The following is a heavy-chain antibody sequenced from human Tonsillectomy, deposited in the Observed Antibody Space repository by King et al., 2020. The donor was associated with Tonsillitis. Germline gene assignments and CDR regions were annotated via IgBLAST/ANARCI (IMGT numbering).Heavy chain of an antibody. CDR1: GYTFTSYY. J-gene: IGHJ4*02. D-gene: IGHD2-21*02. Sequence: VQLVQSGAEVKKPGASVKVSCKASGYTFTSYYMHRVRQAPGQGLEWMGIINPSGGSTSYTQKFQGRVTITRDTSTRTVYMELSSLRSEGTAVYYCASSVVVTAIDYWGQGTLVTVSS. CDR3: ASSVVVTAIDY. CDR2: INPSGGST. V-gene: IGHV1-46*01.